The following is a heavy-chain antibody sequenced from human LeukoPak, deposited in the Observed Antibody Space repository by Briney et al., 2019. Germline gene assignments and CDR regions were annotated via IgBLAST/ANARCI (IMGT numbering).Heavy chain of an antibody. CDR2: VYYTGST. CDR1: GGSISSYY. D-gene: IGHD6-13*01. CDR3: ARVTGSSWYYSYYMDV. V-gene: IGHV4-59*08. Sequence: KSSETLSLTCTVSGGSISSYYWSWVRQPPGKGLEWIGFVYYTGSTNYSPSLKSRVTISVDKSKNQFSLKLSSVTAADTAVYFCARVTGSSWYYSYYMDVWGKGTTVTVSS. J-gene: IGHJ6*03.